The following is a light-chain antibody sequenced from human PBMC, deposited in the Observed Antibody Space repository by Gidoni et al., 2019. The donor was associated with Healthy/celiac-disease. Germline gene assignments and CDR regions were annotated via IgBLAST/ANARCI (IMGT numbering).Light chain of an antibody. CDR2: DAS. Sequence: EIVLTQSPATLSLSPGERATLSCRASQSVSSYLAWYQQKPGQAPRLLIYDASNRATGIPARFSGSGSGTDFTLLISSLEPEDFAVYYCQQRSNWSYTFXQXTKLEIK. CDR1: QSVSSY. CDR3: QQRSNWSYT. V-gene: IGKV3-11*01. J-gene: IGKJ2*01.